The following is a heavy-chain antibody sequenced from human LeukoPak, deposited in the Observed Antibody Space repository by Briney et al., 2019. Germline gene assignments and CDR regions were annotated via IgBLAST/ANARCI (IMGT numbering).Heavy chain of an antibody. V-gene: IGHV3-21*01. CDR3: ARDHVGWFDP. Sequence: GGSLRLSCAASGFTFSSNTMNWVRQAPGKGLEWVSSISSSSSYIYHADSVKGRSTISRDNAKNSLYLQMNSLRAEDTAVYYCARDHVGWFDPWGQGILVTVSS. CDR1: GFTFSSNT. D-gene: IGHD1-26*01. J-gene: IGHJ5*02. CDR2: ISSSSSYI.